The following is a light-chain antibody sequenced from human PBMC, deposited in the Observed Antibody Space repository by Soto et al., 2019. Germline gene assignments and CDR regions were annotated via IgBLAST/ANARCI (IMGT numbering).Light chain of an antibody. CDR2: GNS. V-gene: IGLV1-40*01. J-gene: IGLJ3*02. Sequence: QSVLTQPPSVSGAPGQRVTISCTGSSSNIGAGYDVHWYQQRPGTAPKLLIYGNSNRPSGVPDRFSGSKSGTSASLAITGLQAEDEADYYCQSYASSLSGSVFGGGTKLTVL. CDR1: SSNIGAGYD. CDR3: QSYASSLSGSV.